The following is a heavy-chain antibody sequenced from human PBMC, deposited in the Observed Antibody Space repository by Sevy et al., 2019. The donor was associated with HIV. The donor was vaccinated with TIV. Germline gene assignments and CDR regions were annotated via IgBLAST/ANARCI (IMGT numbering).Heavy chain of an antibody. CDR3: ASDATIAALSPFDY. J-gene: IGHJ4*02. Sequence: GGSLRLSCAASGFTFSDYYMSWIRQAPGKGLEWVSYISSSGSTIYYAYSVKGRFTISRDNAKNSLYLQMNSLRAEDTAVYYCASDATIAALSPFDYWGQGTLVTVSS. CDR1: GFTFSDYY. CDR2: ISSSGSTI. V-gene: IGHV3-11*01. D-gene: IGHD6-13*01.